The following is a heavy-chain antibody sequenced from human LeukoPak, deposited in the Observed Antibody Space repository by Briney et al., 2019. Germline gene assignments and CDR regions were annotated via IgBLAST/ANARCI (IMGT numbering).Heavy chain of an antibody. CDR1: GGSISSGDYY. J-gene: IGHJ5*02. CDR2: IYYSGST. CDR3: ASTFGFTSGCWFDP. D-gene: IGHD2/OR15-2a*01. Sequence: PSETLSLTCTVSGGSISSGDYYWSWIRQPPGKGLEWIGYIYYSGSTYYNPSLKSRVTISVDTSKNQFSLKLSSVTAADTAVYYCASTFGFTSGCWFDPWGQGTLVTVSS. V-gene: IGHV4-30-4*01.